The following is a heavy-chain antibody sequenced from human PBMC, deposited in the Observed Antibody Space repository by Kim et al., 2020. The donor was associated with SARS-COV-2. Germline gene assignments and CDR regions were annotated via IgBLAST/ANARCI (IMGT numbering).Heavy chain of an antibody. V-gene: IGHV4-30-4*01. CDR2: IYYSGST. Sequence: SETLSLTCTVSGGSISSGDYYWSWIRQPPGKGLEWIGYIYYSGSTYYNPSLKSRVTISVDTSKNQFSLKLSSVTAADTAVYYCASDIYGLYGMDVWGQGTTVTVSS. D-gene: IGHD4-17*01. CDR1: GGSISSGDYY. CDR3: ASDIYGLYGMDV. J-gene: IGHJ6*02.